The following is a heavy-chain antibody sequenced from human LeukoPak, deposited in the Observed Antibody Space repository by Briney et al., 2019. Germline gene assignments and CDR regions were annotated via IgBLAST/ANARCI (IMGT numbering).Heavy chain of an antibody. V-gene: IGHV1-18*01. CDR1: GYTFTSYG. J-gene: IGHJ4*02. CDR2: ISAYNGNT. CDR3: ARDYSLAYDFWSGYYTHFDY. Sequence: AAVKVSCKASGYTFTSYGISWVRQAPGQGLEWMGWISAYNGNTNYAQKLQGRVTMTTDTSTSTAYMELRSLRSDDTAVYYCARDYSLAYDFWSGYYTHFDYWVQGTLVTVSS. D-gene: IGHD3-3*01.